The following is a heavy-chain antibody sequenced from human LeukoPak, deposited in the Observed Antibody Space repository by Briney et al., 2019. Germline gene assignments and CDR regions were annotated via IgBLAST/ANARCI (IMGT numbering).Heavy chain of an antibody. CDR2: IFYSGTT. Sequence: SETLSLTCTVSGGSISSYYWSWIRQPPGKGLEWIGYIFYSGTTNYNPSLKSRVTISADTSKNQFSLKLRSVTAAETAVYYCVEGGEQLDFQHWGQGTLVTVSS. CDR1: GGSISSYY. D-gene: IGHD3-16*01. J-gene: IGHJ1*01. V-gene: IGHV4-59*01. CDR3: VEGGEQLDFQH.